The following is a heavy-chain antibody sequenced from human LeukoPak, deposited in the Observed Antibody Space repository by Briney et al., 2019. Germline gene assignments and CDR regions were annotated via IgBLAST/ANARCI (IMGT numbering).Heavy chain of an antibody. CDR2: IWYDGSNK. Sequence: GGSLRLSCAVSGFTFSSYGTRWVRQAPSKGMEWVAVIWYDGSNKNYADSVKGRFTISRDKSKNTLYLQMNSLRAEDTAVYYCARDNYGGSGNWFDPWGQGTLVTVSS. V-gene: IGHV3-33*01. D-gene: IGHD3-10*01. CDR1: GFTFSSYG. CDR3: ARDNYGGSGNWFDP. J-gene: IGHJ5*02.